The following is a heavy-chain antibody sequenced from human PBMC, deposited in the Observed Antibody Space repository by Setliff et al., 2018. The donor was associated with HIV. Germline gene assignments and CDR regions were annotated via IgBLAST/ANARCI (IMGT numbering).Heavy chain of an antibody. V-gene: IGHV3-48*04. Sequence: PGGSLRLSCTASGFNINSYNMNWVRQAPGKGLEWVAYIRRNTNVTYYGDSAKGRFTISRDNAKNSLYLQMNSLRAEDTAVYYCARGYWYFDLWGRGTLVTVSS. CDR2: IRRNTNVT. J-gene: IGHJ2*01. CDR3: ARGYWYFDL. CDR1: GFNINSYN.